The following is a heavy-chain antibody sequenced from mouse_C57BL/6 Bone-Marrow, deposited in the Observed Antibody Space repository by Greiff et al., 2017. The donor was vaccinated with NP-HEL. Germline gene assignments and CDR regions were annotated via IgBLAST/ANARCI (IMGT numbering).Heavy chain of an antibody. CDR2: FYPGSGSI. CDR1: GYTFTEYT. Sequence: QVQLKESGAELVKPGASVKLSCKASGYTFTEYTIHWVKQRSGQGLEWIGWFYPGSGSIKYNEKFKDKATLTADKSSSTVYMELSRLTSEDSAVYFCARHEEEAYDYDEGYFDVWGTGTTVTVSS. J-gene: IGHJ1*03. V-gene: IGHV1-62-2*01. CDR3: ARHEEEAYDYDEGYFDV. D-gene: IGHD2-4*01.